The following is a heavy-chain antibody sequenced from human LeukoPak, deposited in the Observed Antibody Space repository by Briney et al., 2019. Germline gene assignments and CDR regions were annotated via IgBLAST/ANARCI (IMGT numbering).Heavy chain of an antibody. V-gene: IGHV3-30*18. Sequence: GRFLRLSCAASGFTFSSYGMHWVRQAPGKGLEWVAVISYDGSNKYYADSVKGRFTISRDNSKNTLYLQMNSLRAEDTAVYYCAKIGSGYGDAFDIWGQGTMVTVSS. CDR3: AKIGSGYGDAFDI. D-gene: IGHD2-2*03. J-gene: IGHJ3*02. CDR2: ISYDGSNK. CDR1: GFTFSSYG.